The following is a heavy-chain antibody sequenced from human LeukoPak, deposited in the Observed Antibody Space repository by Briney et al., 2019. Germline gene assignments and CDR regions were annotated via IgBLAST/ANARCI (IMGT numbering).Heavy chain of an antibody. CDR1: GFTFSSYG. CDR3: ARELIAAAGIS. CDR2: IWYDGGNR. D-gene: IGHD6-13*01. Sequence: GGALRLSCAASGFTFSSYGMHWVRQAPGKGLEGVAVIWYDGGNRYYADSVKGRFTSSIDNSKNTLYLEMKNRRDAGTAVYYCARELIAAAGISWGPGTLVTVSS. J-gene: IGHJ5*02. V-gene: IGHV3-33*01.